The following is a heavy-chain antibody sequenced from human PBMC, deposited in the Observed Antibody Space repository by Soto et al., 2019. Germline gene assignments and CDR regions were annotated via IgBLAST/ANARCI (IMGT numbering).Heavy chain of an antibody. J-gene: IGHJ4*01. CDR1: GYTFTGYY. Sequence: GASVKVSCKASGYTFTGYYMHWVRQAPGQGLEWMGGINPNSGGTNYAQKFQGWVTMTRDTSSSTVYMELSRLTSDDTAIYYCARDREYCSASSSYSHEFDYWG. CDR3: ARDREYCSASSSYSHEFDY. V-gene: IGHV1-2*04. D-gene: IGHD2-15*01. CDR2: INPNSGGT.